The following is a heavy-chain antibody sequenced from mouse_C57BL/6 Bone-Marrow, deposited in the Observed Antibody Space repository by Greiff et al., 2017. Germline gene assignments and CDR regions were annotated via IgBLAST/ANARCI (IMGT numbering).Heavy chain of an antibody. CDR3: ARGAGWFSFAY. Sequence: EVQLQQSGPELVKPGASVKISCKASGYTFTDYYMNWVKQSHGKSLEWIGDINPNNGGTSYNQKFKGKATLTVDKSSSTAYMELRSLTSEDSAVYYCARGAGWFSFAYWGQGTLVTVSA. J-gene: IGHJ3*01. V-gene: IGHV1-26*01. CDR2: INPNNGGT. D-gene: IGHD2-3*01. CDR1: GYTFTDYY.